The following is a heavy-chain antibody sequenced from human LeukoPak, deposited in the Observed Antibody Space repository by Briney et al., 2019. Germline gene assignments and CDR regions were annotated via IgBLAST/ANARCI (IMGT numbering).Heavy chain of an antibody. CDR1: GYTFTSYG. CDR2: ISAYNGNT. Sequence: ASVKVSCKASGYTFTSYGISWVRQAPGQGLEWMGWISAYNGNTNYAQKFQGRVTMTRDTSISTAYMELSRLRSDDTAVYYCARDSDYDSSGYPSGYWGQGTLVTVSS. J-gene: IGHJ4*02. V-gene: IGHV1-18*01. CDR3: ARDSDYDSSGYPSGY. D-gene: IGHD3-22*01.